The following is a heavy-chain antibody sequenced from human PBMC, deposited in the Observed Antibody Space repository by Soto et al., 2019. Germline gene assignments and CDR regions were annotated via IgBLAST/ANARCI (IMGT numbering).Heavy chain of an antibody. CDR2: IWYDGSNK. Sequence: QVQLVESGGGVVQPGRSLRLSCAASGFTFSSYGMHWVRQAPGKGLEWVAVIWYDGSNKYYADSVKGRFTISRDNSKNTLYLEMNSLRAEDTAVYYWARDGFGEFGYFDYWGQGTLVSVSS. CDR3: ARDGFGEFGYFDY. J-gene: IGHJ4*02. D-gene: IGHD3-10*01. CDR1: GFTFSSYG. V-gene: IGHV3-33*01.